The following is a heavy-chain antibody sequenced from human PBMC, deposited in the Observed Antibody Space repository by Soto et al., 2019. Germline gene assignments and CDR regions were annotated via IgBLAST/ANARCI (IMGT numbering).Heavy chain of an antibody. D-gene: IGHD4-17*01. CDR2: IIPIFGTA. CDR3: ARPTRPVTTQSLGLVGYYYGMDV. J-gene: IGHJ6*02. CDR1: GGTFSSYA. V-gene: IGHV1-69*13. Sequence: SVKVSCKASGGTFSSYAISWVRQAPGQGLEWMGGIIPIFGTANYAQKFQGRVTIAADESTSTAYMELSSLRSEDTAVYYCARPTRPVTTQSLGLVGYYYGMDVWGQGTTVTVSS.